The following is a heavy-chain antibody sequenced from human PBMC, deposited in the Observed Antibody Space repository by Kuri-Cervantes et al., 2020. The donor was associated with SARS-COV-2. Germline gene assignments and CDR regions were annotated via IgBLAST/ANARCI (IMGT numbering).Heavy chain of an antibody. Sequence: SETLSLTCAVYGGSFSDYYWSWVRQPPGKGLEWIGEINHSGNTNYDPSLKSRVTISIDTSKNQFSLKLSSVTAADTAVYYCARGRILAVLASPDDAFDVWGPGTMVTVSS. J-gene: IGHJ3*01. CDR1: GGSFSDYY. V-gene: IGHV4-34*01. CDR2: INHSGNT. D-gene: IGHD2-8*02. CDR3: ARGRILAVLASPDDAFDV.